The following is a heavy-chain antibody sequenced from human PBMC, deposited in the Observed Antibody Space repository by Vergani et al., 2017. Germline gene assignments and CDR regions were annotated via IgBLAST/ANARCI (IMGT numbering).Heavy chain of an antibody. Sequence: QVQLVQSGAEVKKPGSSVKVSCKASGGTFSSYAISWVRQAPGQGLEWIGGIIPIFGTANYAQKFQGRVTITADESTSTAYMELSSPRSEDTAVYYCARGSHTVRYFDWLLINNWFDPWGQGTLVTFSS. CDR1: GGTFSSYA. CDR2: IIPIFGTA. V-gene: IGHV1-69*01. D-gene: IGHD3-9*01. J-gene: IGHJ5*02. CDR3: ARGSHTVRYFDWLLINNWFDP.